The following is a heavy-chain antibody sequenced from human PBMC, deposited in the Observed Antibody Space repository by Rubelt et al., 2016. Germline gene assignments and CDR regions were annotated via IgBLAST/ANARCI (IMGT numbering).Heavy chain of an antibody. CDR2: VFYSGTA. CDR1: GGSTSSSSYY. CDR3: ARAEVTFFGIMTHGAFDI. V-gene: IGHV4-39*07. J-gene: IGHJ3*02. D-gene: IGHD3-3*01. Sequence: QVQLQQSGPGLVKPSETLSLTCSVSGGSTSSSSYYWAWIRQPPGKGLEWIGSVFYSGTAYYNPSVKSRVTISVDPSKNQYSMKLTSGTAADTAVYYCARAEVTFFGIMTHGAFDIWGQGTKVTVSS.